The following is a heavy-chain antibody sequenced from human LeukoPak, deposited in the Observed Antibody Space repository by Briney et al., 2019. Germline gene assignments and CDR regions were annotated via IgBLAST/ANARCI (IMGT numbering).Heavy chain of an antibody. D-gene: IGHD1-26*01. J-gene: IGHJ4*02. CDR1: GDSMTMNSHS. CDR2: IYYSGST. CDR3: ASGSYYFDY. Sequence: SETLSLTCTVSGDSMTMNSHSWSWIRQPPGKGLEWIGYIYYSGSTKYNPSLKSRATISVDTSKNQFSLKLSSVTAADTAVYYCASGSYYFDYWGQGTLVTVSS. V-gene: IGHV4-61*05.